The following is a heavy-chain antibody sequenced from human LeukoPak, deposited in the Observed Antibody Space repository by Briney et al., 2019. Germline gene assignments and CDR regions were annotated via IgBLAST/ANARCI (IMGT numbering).Heavy chain of an antibody. CDR3: ASDRYCSGGSCYSVVVY. J-gene: IGHJ4*02. CDR1: GGSFSGYY. CDR2: INHSGST. V-gene: IGHV4-34*01. Sequence: SETLSLTCAVYGGSFSGYYWSWIRQPPGKGLEWIGEINHSGSTNYNPSLKSRVTISVDTSKNQFSLKLSSVTAADTAVYYCASDRYCSGGSCYSVVVYWGQGTLVTVSS. D-gene: IGHD2-15*01.